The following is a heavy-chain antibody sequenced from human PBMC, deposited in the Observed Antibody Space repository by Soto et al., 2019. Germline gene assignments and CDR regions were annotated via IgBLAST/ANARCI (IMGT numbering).Heavy chain of an antibody. CDR2: LYWNDNK. CDR1: GFSLTTSGVG. D-gene: IGHD6-19*01. V-gene: IGHV2-5*01. CDR3: AHGSGWLFDY. Sequence: QITLKESGPTLVKPTQTLTLTCTFSGFSLTTSGVGVGWNRQPPGKALEWLALLYWNDNKWYSPSLESRLTITKDTSKNQVVLTMTNMDPVDTATYFCAHGSGWLFDYWGQGTLVTVSS. J-gene: IGHJ4*02.